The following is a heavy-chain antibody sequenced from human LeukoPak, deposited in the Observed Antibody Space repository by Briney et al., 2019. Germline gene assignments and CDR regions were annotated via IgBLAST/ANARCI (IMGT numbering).Heavy chain of an antibody. CDR2: IYSGGST. J-gene: IGHJ4*02. V-gene: IGHV3-53*01. Sequence: TGGSLRLSCAASGFTVSSNYMSWVRQAPGKGLEWVSLIYSGGSTSYADSVKGRFTFSRDNSKNTLYLRMNSLRAEDTAVYYCARDRVNWNDVGGLFDYWGQGTLVTVSS. CDR1: GFTVSSNY. CDR3: ARDRVNWNDVGGLFDY. D-gene: IGHD1-1*01.